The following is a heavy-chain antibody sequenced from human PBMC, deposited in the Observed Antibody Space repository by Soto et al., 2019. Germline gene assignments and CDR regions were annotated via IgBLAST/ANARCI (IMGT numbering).Heavy chain of an antibody. CDR3: ARDYGYNSYGMDV. J-gene: IGHJ6*02. Sequence: SVKVSCKASGGTFSSYAISWVRQARGQGLEWMGGIIPIFGTANYAQKFQGRVTITADESTSTAYMGLSSLRSEDTAVYYCARDYGYNSYGMDVWGQGTTVTVSS. D-gene: IGHD5-12*01. CDR2: IIPIFGTA. CDR1: GGTFSSYA. V-gene: IGHV1-69*13.